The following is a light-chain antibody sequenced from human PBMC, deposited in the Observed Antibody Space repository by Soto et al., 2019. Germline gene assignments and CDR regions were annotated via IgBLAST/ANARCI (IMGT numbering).Light chain of an antibody. CDR1: SWHSDYA. CDR2: VTSDGSH. CDR3: QAWGTGGV. V-gene: IGLV4-69*01. Sequence: QPVLTQSPSAAASPVASVKLTCTLSSWHSDYAIARHQQQPEKGPRYLMKVTSDGSHTKGDGIPDRFSGSSSGADRYLTISSLRSDDEADYYCQAWGTGGVFGGGTKLTVL. J-gene: IGLJ3*02.